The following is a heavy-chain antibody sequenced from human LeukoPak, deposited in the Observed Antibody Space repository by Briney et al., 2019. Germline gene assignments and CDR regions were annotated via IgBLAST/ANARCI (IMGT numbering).Heavy chain of an antibody. Sequence: GGSLRLSCAASGFTFSSYAMRWVRQAPGKGLEWVSAISGSGGSTYYADSVKGRFTISRDNSKNTLYLQMNSLRAEDTAVYYCAKYGFGEFHFDYWGQGTLVTVSS. D-gene: IGHD3-10*01. V-gene: IGHV3-23*01. CDR2: ISGSGGST. CDR3: AKYGFGEFHFDY. CDR1: GFTFSSYA. J-gene: IGHJ4*02.